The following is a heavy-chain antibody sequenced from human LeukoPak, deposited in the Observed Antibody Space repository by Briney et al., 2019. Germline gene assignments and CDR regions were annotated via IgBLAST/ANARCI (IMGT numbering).Heavy chain of an antibody. CDR3: ARDAGSGSYYKVPFDY. Sequence: GGSLRLSCAASGFIVSSNYMSWVRQAPGKGLEWVSIIYSGGSTYYADSVKGRFTISRDNFKNILYFDMNSLRVEDTAVYYCARDAGSGSYYKVPFDYWGQGTLVTVSS. CDR1: GFIVSSNY. J-gene: IGHJ4*02. V-gene: IGHV3-53*01. CDR2: IYSGGST. D-gene: IGHD3-10*01.